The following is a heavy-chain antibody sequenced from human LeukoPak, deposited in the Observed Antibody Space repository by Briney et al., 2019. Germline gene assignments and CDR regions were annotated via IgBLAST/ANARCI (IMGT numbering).Heavy chain of an antibody. CDR1: GGTFSSYV. Sequence: SVKVSCKASGGTFSSYVISWVRQAPGQGLEWMGGIIPIFGTANYAQKFQGRVTITADESTSTAYMELSSLRSEDTAVYYCARYDSSGLEYFQHWGQGTLVTVSS. D-gene: IGHD3-22*01. J-gene: IGHJ1*01. CDR3: ARYDSSGLEYFQH. V-gene: IGHV1-69*13. CDR2: IIPIFGTA.